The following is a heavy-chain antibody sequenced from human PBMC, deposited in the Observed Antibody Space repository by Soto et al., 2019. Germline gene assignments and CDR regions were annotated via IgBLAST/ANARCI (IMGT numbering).Heavy chain of an antibody. V-gene: IGHV3-11*01. D-gene: IGHD3-16*02. Sequence: HLEESGGGLVEPGGSLRLTCVGSGVDFRGSYMNWIRQAPGKGPEWISYISDTGRTIHYADSVKGRFVISRDNSRDSLYLQMNDLRADDTAIYYCAGFKEGKIVGLRWLDPWGQGTRVTVSS. J-gene: IGHJ5*02. CDR3: AGFKEGKIVGLRWLDP. CDR1: GVDFRGSY. CDR2: ISDTGRTI.